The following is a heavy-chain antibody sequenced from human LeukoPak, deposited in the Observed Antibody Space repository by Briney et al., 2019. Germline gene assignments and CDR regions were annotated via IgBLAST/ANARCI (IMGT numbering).Heavy chain of an antibody. CDR1: GDYFGSGGYY. CDR2: IYHTGTA. Sequence: SQTLSLTCSVSGDYFGSGGYYWTWIRQPPGKGLAWIGSIYHTGTAFSNPSLKSRVTISVDTSKNQFSLKLSSVTAADTAVYYCARALRFLDYWGQGTLVTVSS. D-gene: IGHD5-12*01. CDR3: ARALRFLDY. V-gene: IGHV4-30-2*01. J-gene: IGHJ4*02.